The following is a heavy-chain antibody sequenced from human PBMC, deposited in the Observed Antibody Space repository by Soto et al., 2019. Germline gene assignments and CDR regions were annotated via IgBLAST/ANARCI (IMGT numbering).Heavy chain of an antibody. CDR3: AKGLGYCSSTSCPSYYYYGMDV. D-gene: IGHD2-2*01. CDR1: GLTFSSYA. V-gene: IGHV3-23*01. CDR2: ISGSGGST. J-gene: IGHJ6*02. Sequence: GGSLRLSCAASGLTFSSYAMSWVRQAPGKGLEWVSAISGSGGSTYYADSVKGRFTISRDNSKNTLYLQMNSLRAEDTAVYYCAKGLGYCSSTSCPSYYYYGMDVWGQGTTVTVS.